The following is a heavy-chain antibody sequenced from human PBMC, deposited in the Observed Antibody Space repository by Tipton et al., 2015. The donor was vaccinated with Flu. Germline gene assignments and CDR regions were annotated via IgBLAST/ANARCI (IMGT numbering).Heavy chain of an antibody. Sequence: TLSLTCAVYGGSFSGYYWSWIRQPPGKGLEWIGEINHSGSTNYNPSLKSRVTISVDTSKNQFSLKLSSVTAADTAVYYCARHPRLITIFGVVISRRDGGAIDYWGQGTLVTVSS. J-gene: IGHJ4*02. V-gene: IGHV4-34*01. CDR2: INHSGST. CDR1: GGSFSGYY. D-gene: IGHD3-3*01. CDR3: ARHPRLITIFGVVISRRDGGAIDY.